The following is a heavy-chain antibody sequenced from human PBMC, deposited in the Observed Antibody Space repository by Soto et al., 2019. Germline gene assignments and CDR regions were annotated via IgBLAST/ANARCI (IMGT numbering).Heavy chain of an antibody. CDR3: AHIMITWGVSALDAFDM. D-gene: IGHD3-16*01. V-gene: IGHV2-5*02. CDR1: GFSLSTSRVG. Sequence: SGPTLVNPTQTLTLTCSFSGFSLSTSRVGVAWIRQPPGKALEWLAIIYWDDDRRYSPSLKTRLAITKDTSKNQVVLTMTNLDPGDTATYYCAHIMITWGVSALDAFDMWGQGTMVTVSS. J-gene: IGHJ3*02. CDR2: IYWDDDR.